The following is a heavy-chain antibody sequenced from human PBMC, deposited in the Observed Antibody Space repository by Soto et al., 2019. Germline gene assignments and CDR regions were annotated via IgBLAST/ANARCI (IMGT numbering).Heavy chain of an antibody. V-gene: IGHV4-30-4*01. Sequence: QVQLQESGPGLVKPSQTLSLTCTVSGGSISSGDYYWSWIRQPPGKGLEGIGYIYYSGSTYYNPSLKSRVTISVDTSKNQFSLKLSSVTAADTAVYYCASTTPPAASDRWFDPWGQGTLVTVSS. J-gene: IGHJ5*02. CDR1: GGSISSGDYY. CDR3: ASTTPPAASDRWFDP. CDR2: IYYSGST.